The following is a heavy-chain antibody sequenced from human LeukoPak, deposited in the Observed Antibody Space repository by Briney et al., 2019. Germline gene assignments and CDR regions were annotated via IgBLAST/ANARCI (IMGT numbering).Heavy chain of an antibody. V-gene: IGHV1-2*06. D-gene: IGHD3-9*01. CDR1: GYSFTAYY. CDR2: INPNSGDT. CDR3: ARDRSADWVSDY. Sequence: GASVKVSCKASGYSFTAYYMHWVRQAPGQGLEWMGRINPNSGDTNYAQKFQGRVTMTRDTSISTAYMELARLTSDDTAVYYCARDRSADWVSDYWGQGALVTVSS. J-gene: IGHJ4*02.